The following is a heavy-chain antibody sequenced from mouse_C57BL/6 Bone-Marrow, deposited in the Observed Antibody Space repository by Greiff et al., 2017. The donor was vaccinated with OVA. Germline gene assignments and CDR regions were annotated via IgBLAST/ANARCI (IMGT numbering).Heavy chain of an antibody. CDR1: GFNIKDDY. CDR2: IDPENGDT. Sequence: VQLKESGAELVRPGASVKLSCTASGFNIKDDYMHWVKQRPEQGLEWIGWIDPENGDTEYASKFQGKATITADTSSNTAYLQLSSLTSEDTAVYYCTTFDSNNPYAMDYWGQGTSVTVSS. J-gene: IGHJ4*01. V-gene: IGHV14-4*01. CDR3: TTFDSNNPYAMDY. D-gene: IGHD2-5*01.